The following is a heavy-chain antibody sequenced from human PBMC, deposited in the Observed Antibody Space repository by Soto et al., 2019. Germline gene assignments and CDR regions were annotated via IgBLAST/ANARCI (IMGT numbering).Heavy chain of an antibody. V-gene: IGHV3-48*01. Sequence: PGGSLRLSCAASGFTFSDYSMNWVRQAPGKGLEWISYIDSSSSTIYYADSVKGRFTISRDNAKNSLSLQMNSLRAEDTAIYYCARERLAGKDYWGQGTLVTVSS. D-gene: IGHD2-15*01. CDR3: ARERLAGKDY. CDR2: IDSSSSTI. CDR1: GFTFSDYS. J-gene: IGHJ4*02.